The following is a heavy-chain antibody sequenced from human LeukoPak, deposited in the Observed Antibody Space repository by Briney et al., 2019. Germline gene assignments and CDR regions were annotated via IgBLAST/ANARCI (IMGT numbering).Heavy chain of an antibody. D-gene: IGHD3-9*01. CDR3: ARSYDILTGLDMDV. CDR1: GYTFTSYG. Sequence: GASVKVSCKASGYTFTSYGISWVRQAPGQGLEWMGWISAYNGNTNYAQKLQGRVTMTTDTSTSTAYMEMRRLRSDDTAVYYCARSYDILTGLDMDVWGKGTTVTVSS. V-gene: IGHV1-18*01. CDR2: ISAYNGNT. J-gene: IGHJ6*03.